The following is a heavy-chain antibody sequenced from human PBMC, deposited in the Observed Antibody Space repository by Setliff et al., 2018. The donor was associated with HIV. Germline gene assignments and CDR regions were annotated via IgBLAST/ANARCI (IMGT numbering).Heavy chain of an antibody. CDR2: ISGSGGST. CDR1: GFTFNTYA. D-gene: IGHD2-15*01. Sequence: GGSLRLSCAASGFTFNTYAMSWVRQAPGKGLEWVSVISGSGGSTFYADSVKGRFTISRDNSKNTLYLQMNGLRVEETAVYYCAKDGISGGAYPPYYFDYWGHGTLVTVSS. CDR3: AKDGISGGAYPPYYFDY. V-gene: IGHV3-23*01. J-gene: IGHJ4*01.